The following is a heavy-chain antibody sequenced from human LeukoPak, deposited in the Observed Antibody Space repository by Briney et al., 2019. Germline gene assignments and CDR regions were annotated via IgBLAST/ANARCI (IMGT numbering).Heavy chain of an antibody. Sequence: PGGSLRLSCAASGFTFSSYGMHWVRQAPGKGLEWVAVIWYDGSNKYYADSVKGRFTISRDNSKNTLYLQMNSLRAGDTAVYYCARDMVRDGGSDYWGQGTLVTVSS. V-gene: IGHV3-33*01. CDR2: IWYDGSNK. J-gene: IGHJ4*02. CDR1: GFTFSSYG. CDR3: ARDMVRDGGSDY. D-gene: IGHD3-10*01.